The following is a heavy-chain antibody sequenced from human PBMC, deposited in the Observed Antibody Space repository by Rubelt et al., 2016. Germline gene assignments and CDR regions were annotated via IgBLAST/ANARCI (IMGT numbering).Heavy chain of an antibody. D-gene: IGHD3-10*01. V-gene: IGHV3-30*02. Sequence: GGSLRLSCAASGFTFNSHGMHWVRQAPGKGLEWVAFIRYDGSNKYYPNSVKGRFTISRDNSKNTLDLQMNSLREEDTAVYYCVKDVRTTSGSYRYFDYWGQGTLVTVPS. J-gene: IGHJ4*02. CDR2: IRYDGSNK. CDR3: VKDVRTTSGSYRYFDY. CDR1: GFTFNSHG.